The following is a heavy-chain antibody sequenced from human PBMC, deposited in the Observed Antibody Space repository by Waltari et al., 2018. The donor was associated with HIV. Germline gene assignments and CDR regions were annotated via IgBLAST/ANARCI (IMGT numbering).Heavy chain of an antibody. CDR1: GGSISSYY. J-gene: IGHJ6*02. D-gene: IGHD3-10*01. CDR2: IYYSRST. Sequence: QVQLQESGPGLVKPSETLSLTCTVSGGSISSYYWSWIRQPPGKGLEWIGYIYYSRSTNHNPSLKSRVTISVDTSKNQFSLKLGSVTAADTAVYYCARENMVRGVISDYYYGMDVWGQGTTVTVSS. CDR3: ARENMVRGVISDYYYGMDV. V-gene: IGHV4-59*01.